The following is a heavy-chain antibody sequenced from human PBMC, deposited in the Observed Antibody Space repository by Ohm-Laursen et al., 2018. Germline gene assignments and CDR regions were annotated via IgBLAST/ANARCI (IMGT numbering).Heavy chain of an antibody. CDR2: IVPMFGTP. J-gene: IGHJ4*02. CDR1: GDTFSNYA. V-gene: IGHV1-69*06. Sequence: SSVKVSCKASGDTFSNYAISWVRQAPGQRLEWMGGIVPMFGTPDYARKFQDRVTITADTSTRTTYMELASLRSEDTAVYYCARWAGLCSTRPYYHPIDFWGQGTLITVSS. CDR3: ARWAGLCSTRPYYHPIDF. D-gene: IGHD3-10*02.